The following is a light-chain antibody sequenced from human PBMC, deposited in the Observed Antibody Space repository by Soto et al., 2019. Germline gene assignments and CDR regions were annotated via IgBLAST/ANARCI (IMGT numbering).Light chain of an antibody. J-gene: IGKJ1*01. Sequence: SLSASVGDRVTITCRASQGIRNDLGWYQQKPGKPPKRLIYAASSLHSGVPSRFRGSGFGTEFTLTISSLQPDDFATYYCQHYNSYSEAFGQGTKVDIK. V-gene: IGKV1-17*01. CDR1: QGIRND. CDR3: QHYNSYSEA. CDR2: AAS.